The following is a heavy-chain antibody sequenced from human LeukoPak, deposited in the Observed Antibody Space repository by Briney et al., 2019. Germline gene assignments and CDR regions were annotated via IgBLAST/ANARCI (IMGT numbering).Heavy chain of an antibody. CDR3: ARDYWSTSGRGMDV. CDR2: INTNTGNP. Sequence: ASVKVSCKASGYTFTRYAMNWVRQAPEQGLEWMGWINTNTGNPTYAQGFTGRFVFSLDTSVSTAYLQIGSLKAEDTAVYYCARDYWSTSGRGMDVWGQGTTVTVSS. J-gene: IGHJ6*02. CDR1: GYTFTRYA. V-gene: IGHV7-4-1*01. D-gene: IGHD3-10*01.